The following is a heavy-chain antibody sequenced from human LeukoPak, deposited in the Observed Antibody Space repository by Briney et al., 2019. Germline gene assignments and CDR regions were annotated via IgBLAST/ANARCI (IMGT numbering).Heavy chain of an antibody. J-gene: IGHJ1*01. Sequence: PGXXLRLSCAASGFTFSSYAMSWVRQAPGKGLEWVSAISGSGGSTDYADSVKGRLTISRDNSKNTLYLQMNSLRAEDTAVYYCAKGPTNYGGNYHLGYFQHWGQGTLVTVSS. V-gene: IGHV3-23*01. D-gene: IGHD4-23*01. CDR3: AKGPTNYGGNYHLGYFQH. CDR2: ISGSGGST. CDR1: GFTFSSYA.